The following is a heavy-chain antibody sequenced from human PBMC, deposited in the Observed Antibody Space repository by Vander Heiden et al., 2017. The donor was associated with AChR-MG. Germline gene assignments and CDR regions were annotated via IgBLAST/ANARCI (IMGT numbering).Heavy chain of an antibody. Sequence: QVQLVESGGGLVKPGGSLRLSCAASGFSFSNYYMRWIRQDPGKGLEWISYITSRGDTIYYTDSVKGRFTISRDNAKNSLYLQMDSLRVEDTATYYCVTNVRGSNWYFDSWGQGTLVTVS. CDR3: VTNVRGSNWYFDS. J-gene: IGHJ4*02. D-gene: IGHD6-13*01. CDR2: ITSRGDTI. V-gene: IGHV3-11*01. CDR1: GFSFSNYY.